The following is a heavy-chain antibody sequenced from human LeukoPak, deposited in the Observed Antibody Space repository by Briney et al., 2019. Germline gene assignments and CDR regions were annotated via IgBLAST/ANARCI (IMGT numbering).Heavy chain of an antibody. J-gene: IGHJ4*02. D-gene: IGHD1-26*01. CDR3: AGGFGAYYFDY. Sequence: PSETLSLTCTVSGGSISSYYWSWIRQPPGKGLEWIGYIYYSGSTNYNPSLKSRVTISVDTSKNQFSLKLSSVTAADTAVYYCAGGFGAYYFDYWGQGTLVTVSS. V-gene: IGHV4-59*01. CDR1: GGSISSYY. CDR2: IYYSGST.